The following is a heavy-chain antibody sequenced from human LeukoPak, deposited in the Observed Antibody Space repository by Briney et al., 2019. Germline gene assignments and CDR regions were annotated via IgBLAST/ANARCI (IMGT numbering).Heavy chain of an antibody. CDR2: ISYDGSNK. Sequence: GGSLRLSCAASGFTFTSYAVHWVRQAPGKGLEWVAVISYDGSNKYYADSVKGRFTISRDNSKNTLYLQMNSLRAEDTAVYYCARDRAWNYFDYWGQGTLVTVSS. D-gene: IGHD3-3*01. CDR1: GFTFTSYA. J-gene: IGHJ4*02. CDR3: ARDRAWNYFDY. V-gene: IGHV3-30*04.